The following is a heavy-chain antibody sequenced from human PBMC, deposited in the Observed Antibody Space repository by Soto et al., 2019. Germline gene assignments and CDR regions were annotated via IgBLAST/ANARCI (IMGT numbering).Heavy chain of an antibody. D-gene: IGHD6-19*01. CDR3: ARVGKQWLTYDY. V-gene: IGHV4-59*01. J-gene: IGHJ4*02. CDR2: IYYSGST. CDR1: GGSLSSYY. Sequence: SETLRLPWTVAGGSLSSYYCRWIRQHPGKGLEWIGYIYYSGSTNYNPSLKSRVTISVDTSKNLCSLKLSSVTAADTAVYYCARVGKQWLTYDYWGQGTLVTVSS.